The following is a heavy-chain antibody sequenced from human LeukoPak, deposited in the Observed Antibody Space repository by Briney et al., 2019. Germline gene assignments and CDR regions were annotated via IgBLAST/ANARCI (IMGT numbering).Heavy chain of an antibody. CDR2: TSAYNGNT. D-gene: IGHD3-22*01. J-gene: IGHJ4*02. CDR1: GYTFTSYG. Sequence: ASVKVSCKASGYTFTSYGISWVRQAPGPGLEWMGWTSAYNGNTNYAQKLQSRVTMTTDTSTSTAYMELRSLRSDDTAVYYCARASPFDSSGYESFDYWGQGTLVTVSS. CDR3: ARASPFDSSGYESFDY. V-gene: IGHV1-18*01.